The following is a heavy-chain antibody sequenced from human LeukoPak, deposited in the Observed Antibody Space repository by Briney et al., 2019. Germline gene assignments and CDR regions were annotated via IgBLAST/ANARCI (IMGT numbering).Heavy chain of an antibody. V-gene: IGHV4-39*07. J-gene: IGHJ4*02. CDR3: AREVHSGSRNEIDY. CDR1: GGSISSSNYY. CDR2: IYYSGST. Sequence: SETLSLTCTVSGGSISSSNYYWGWIRQPPGKGLEWIGSIYYSGSTYYNPSLKSRVTISVDTSKNQFSLKLSSVTAADTAVYYCAREVHSGSRNEIDYWGQGTLATVSS. D-gene: IGHD1-26*01.